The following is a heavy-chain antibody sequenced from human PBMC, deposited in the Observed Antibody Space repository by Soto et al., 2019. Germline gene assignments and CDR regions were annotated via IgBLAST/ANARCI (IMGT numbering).Heavy chain of an antibody. V-gene: IGHV1-69*13. CDR3: ARDGALGGNTPQLDY. CDR2: IIPIFGTA. J-gene: IGHJ4*02. Sequence: SVKVSCKASGGTFSSYAISWVRQAPGQGLEWMGGIIPIFGTANYAQKFQGRVTITADESTSTAYMELSSLRSEDTAVYYCARDGALGGNTPQLDYWGQGTLVTVSS. CDR1: GGTFSSYA. D-gene: IGHD2-15*01.